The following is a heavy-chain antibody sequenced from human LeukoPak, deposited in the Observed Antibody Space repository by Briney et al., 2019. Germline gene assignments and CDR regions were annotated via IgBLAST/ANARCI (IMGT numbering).Heavy chain of an antibody. V-gene: IGHV4-4*07. D-gene: IGHD6-13*01. CDR3: AGRAIIAAAGIDWFDH. Sequence: KPSETLSLTCTVSGDSLSGYPWAWIRQPAGRGLEWIGRIYASGTTNYSPSLKGRVTMSVDTSQNQFSLRLSSVTAADTAVYYCAGRAIIAAAGIDWFDHWGQGTLVTVSS. CDR1: GDSLSGYP. J-gene: IGHJ5*02. CDR2: IYASGTT.